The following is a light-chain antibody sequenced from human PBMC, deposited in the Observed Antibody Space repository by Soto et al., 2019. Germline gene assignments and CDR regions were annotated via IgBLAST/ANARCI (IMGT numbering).Light chain of an antibody. CDR1: QSVSSSY. J-gene: IGKJ1*01. V-gene: IGKV3-20*01. CDR3: QQYGNSMWT. CDR2: GAS. Sequence: ENVLMQSPGTLSLSPGERATLSCRASQSVSSSYLAWYQQKPGQAPRLLIYGASSRATGVPDRFSGTGSGTDFTLTISRLESEDFAMYYCQQYGNSMWTFGQGTKVEIK.